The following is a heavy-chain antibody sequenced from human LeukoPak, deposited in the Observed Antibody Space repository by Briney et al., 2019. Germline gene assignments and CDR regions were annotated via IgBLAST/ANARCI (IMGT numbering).Heavy chain of an antibody. CDR2: INPNSGGT. J-gene: IGHJ6*03. CDR1: GYTFTGYY. V-gene: IGHV1-2*02. Sequence: GASVKVSCKASGYTFTGYYMHWVRQAPGQGLVWMGWINPNSGGTNYAQKFQGRVTMTRDTSISTAYMELSRLRSDDTAVYYCARVLHDRSALGFFYYYMDVWGKGTTVIVSS. CDR3: ARVLHDRSALGFFYYYMDV. D-gene: IGHD3-22*01.